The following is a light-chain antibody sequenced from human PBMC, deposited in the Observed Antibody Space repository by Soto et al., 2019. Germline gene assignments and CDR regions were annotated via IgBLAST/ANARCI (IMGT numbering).Light chain of an antibody. CDR3: QQYNNYPRT. J-gene: IGKJ1*01. CDR2: DAS. CDR1: ESIRTW. V-gene: IGKV1-5*01. Sequence: DIQMTQSPSTLSASIGDRVTITCRASESIRTWLAWYQHKPGKAPKFLIYDASTVESGVPSRFSGSGSGTEFTLTISSLQPDDFATYYCQQYNNYPRTFGQGTKVE.